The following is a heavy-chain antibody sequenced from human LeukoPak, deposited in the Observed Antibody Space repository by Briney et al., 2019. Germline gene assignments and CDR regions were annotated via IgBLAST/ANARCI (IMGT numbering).Heavy chain of an antibody. J-gene: IGHJ5*02. CDR1: GFTFSSYD. CDR2: IRNRPKSYTT. D-gene: IGHD3-10*02. V-gene: IGHV3-72*01. Sequence: GGSLRLSCAASGFTFSSYDMSWVRQAPGKGLDWVARIRNRPKSYTTEYAASVKGRFTISRDDSKSSLFLQMSGLRTEDTAMYYCSISYVPGKDAYFDLRGQGTLVTVSS. CDR3: SISYVPGKDAYFDL.